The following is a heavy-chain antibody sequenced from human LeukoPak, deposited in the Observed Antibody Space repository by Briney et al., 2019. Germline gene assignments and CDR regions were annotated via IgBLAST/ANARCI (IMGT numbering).Heavy chain of an antibody. J-gene: IGHJ4*02. D-gene: IGHD2-15*01. Sequence: SETLSLTCTVSGYSISSGYYWGWIRQPPGKGLEWIGSIYHSGSTNYNPSLKSRVTISVDTSKNQFSLNLSSVTAADTAVYYCARHGGYVQYWGQGTLVTVSS. CDR2: IYHSGST. V-gene: IGHV4-38-2*02. CDR1: GYSISSGYY. CDR3: ARHGGYVQY.